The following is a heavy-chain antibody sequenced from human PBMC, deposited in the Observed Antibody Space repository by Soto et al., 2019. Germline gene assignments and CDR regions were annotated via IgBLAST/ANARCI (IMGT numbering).Heavy chain of an antibody. CDR2: IYYSGST. V-gene: IGHV4-31*03. J-gene: IGHJ6*03. D-gene: IGHD3-16*01. Sequence: PSETLSLTCTVSGGSISSGGYYWSWIRQHPGKGLEWIGYIYYSGSTNYNPSLKSRVTISLDTSKNQFSLKLSSVTAADTAVYFCARDLKGETTFVYYYYYIDVWGEGTTVTVSS. CDR3: ARDLKGETTFVYYYYYIDV. CDR1: GGSISSGGYY.